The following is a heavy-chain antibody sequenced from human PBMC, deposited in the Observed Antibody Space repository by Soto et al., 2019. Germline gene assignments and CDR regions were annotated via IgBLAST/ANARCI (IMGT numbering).Heavy chain of an antibody. Sequence: ASVKVSCKTSGYTFTGYYMHWLRQAPGQGLEWMGWINPKSGGTDYAQKFQGRVSMTRDTSSSSAYTELSSLRSDDTAVYYCAKANSGDDDEFDYWGQGTQVTVSS. CDR3: AKANSGDDDEFDY. CDR1: GYTFTGYY. V-gene: IGHV1-2*02. J-gene: IGHJ4*02. CDR2: INPKSGGT. D-gene: IGHD5-12*01.